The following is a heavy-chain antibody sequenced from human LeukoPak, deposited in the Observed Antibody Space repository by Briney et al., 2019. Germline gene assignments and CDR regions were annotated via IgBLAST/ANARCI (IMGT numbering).Heavy chain of an antibody. CDR1: GFIFSSYW. V-gene: IGHV3-74*01. Sequence: SGGSLRLSCAASGFIFSSYWMHWVRHAPGKGLAWVSRINTDGSSTSYADSVKGRFTISRDKAKNSLYLQMNSLRAEDRAVYYCAELGITMIGGVWGKGTTVTISS. D-gene: IGHD3-10*02. J-gene: IGHJ6*04. CDR2: INTDGSST. CDR3: AELGITMIGGV.